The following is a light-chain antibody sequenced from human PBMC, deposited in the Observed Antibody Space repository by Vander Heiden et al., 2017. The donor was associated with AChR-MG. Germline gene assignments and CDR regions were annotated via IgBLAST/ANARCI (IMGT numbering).Light chain of an antibody. J-gene: IGKJ1*01. CDR3: QRNGSSRT. CDR2: AAS. CDR1: QGVSSYL. Sequence: EIVLTQPPGTLSLSPGERATLSCRASQGVSSYLLAWYQQKPDEAPRLLIDAASSRAAGPANRFSGSGAGADFTPTISRLPPEDFVFYYCQRNGSSRTFGQGTKVEIK. V-gene: IGKV3-20*01.